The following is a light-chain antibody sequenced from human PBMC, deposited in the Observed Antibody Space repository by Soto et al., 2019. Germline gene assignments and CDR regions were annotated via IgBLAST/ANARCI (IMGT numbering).Light chain of an antibody. CDR3: QQSYSTPYT. J-gene: IGKJ2*01. CDR1: QSFSNF. CDR2: ASS. V-gene: IGKV1-39*01. Sequence: DIQMTQSPSSLSVSVGDRVTITCRASQSFSNFLHWYQQAPGKAPKLLIYASSNLQSGVPSRFSGSRSGTDLSLTICSLQPEDFATYYCQQSYSTPYTFGQGTKLEIQ.